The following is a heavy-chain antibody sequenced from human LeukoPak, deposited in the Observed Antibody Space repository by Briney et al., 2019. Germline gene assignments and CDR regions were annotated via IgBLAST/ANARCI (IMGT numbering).Heavy chain of an antibody. D-gene: IGHD4-17*01. CDR1: GFSLNTSGVG. J-gene: IGHJ4*02. Sequence: SGPTLVKPTQTLTLTCTFSGFSLNTSGVGVGWIRQPPGEALECLAVIYWDDNKRYSPSLKSRLTITKDTPKNQVVLTMTNVDPVDTATYYCVHRRYGEWIGYWGQGTLVTVSS. V-gene: IGHV2-5*02. CDR2: IYWDDNK. CDR3: VHRRYGEWIGY.